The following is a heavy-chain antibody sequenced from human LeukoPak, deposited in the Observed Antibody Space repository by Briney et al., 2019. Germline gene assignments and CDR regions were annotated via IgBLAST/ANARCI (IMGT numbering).Heavy chain of an antibody. D-gene: IGHD3-3*01. V-gene: IGHV3-9*01. CDR2: ISWNSGSI. CDR1: GFTFDDYA. Sequence: TGGSLRLSCAASGFTFDDYAMHWVRHAPGKGLEWVSGISWNSGSIVYADSVKGRFTISRDNAKNSLYLQMNSLRAEDTALYYCAKDLSDAHYDFWSGYFDYWGQGTLVTVSS. J-gene: IGHJ4*02. CDR3: AKDLSDAHYDFWSGYFDY.